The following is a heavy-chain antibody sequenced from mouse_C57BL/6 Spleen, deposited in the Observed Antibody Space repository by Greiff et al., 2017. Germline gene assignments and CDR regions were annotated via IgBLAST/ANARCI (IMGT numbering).Heavy chain of an antibody. CDR2: INPNNGGT. D-gene: IGHD3-3*01. CDR3: ARSLGGFDY. Sequence: EVQLVESGPELVKPGASVKIPCKASGYTFTDYNMDWVQQSHGKSLEWIGDINPNNGGTIYNQKFKGKATLTVDQSSSTAYMELRSLTSEDTAVYYCARSLGGFDYWGQGTTLTVSS. V-gene: IGHV1-18*01. J-gene: IGHJ2*01. CDR1: GYTFTDYN.